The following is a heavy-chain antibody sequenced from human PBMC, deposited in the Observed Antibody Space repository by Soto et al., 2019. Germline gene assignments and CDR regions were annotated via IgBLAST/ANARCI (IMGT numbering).Heavy chain of an antibody. CDR2: INPNSGGT. J-gene: IGHJ6*02. V-gene: IGHV1-2*02. CDR1: GYTFTGYY. D-gene: IGHD6-6*01. Sequence: QVQLVQSGAEVKKPGASVKVSCKASGYTFTGYYMHWVRQAPGQGLEWMGWINPNSGGTNYAQKCQGRVTMTRDTSISTAYMELSRLRSDDTAVYYCARDLSGDGIAARISPYYYYYGMDVWGQGTTVTVSS. CDR3: ARDLSGDGIAARISPYYYYYGMDV.